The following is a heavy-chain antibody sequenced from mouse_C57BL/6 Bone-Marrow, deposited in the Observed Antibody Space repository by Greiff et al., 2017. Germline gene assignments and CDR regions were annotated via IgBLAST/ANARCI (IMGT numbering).Heavy chain of an antibody. CDR1: GYTFTDYE. J-gene: IGHJ1*03. Sequence: QVQLQQSGAELVRPGASVTLSCKASGYTFTDYEMHWVKQTPVHGLEWIGAIDPETGGTAYNQKFKGKAILTAAKSSSTAYMELRSLTSADSAVYYCASRLQRCNWYCDDWGTGTTVTVSS. CDR2: IDPETGGT. CDR3: ASRLQRCNWYCDD. V-gene: IGHV1-15*01. D-gene: IGHD1-1*01.